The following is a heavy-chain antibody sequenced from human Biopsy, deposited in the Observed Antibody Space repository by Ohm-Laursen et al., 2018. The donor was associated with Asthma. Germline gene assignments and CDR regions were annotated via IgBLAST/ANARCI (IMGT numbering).Heavy chain of an antibody. Sequence: SLRLSCAASGFVFSQSGMHWVRQAPGKGLEWLALIWYDGINKFYADSVKGRITVSRDQSKSTLYLQINSLRADDTAVYYCARDFGNRYSETHLEYWGQGTLVTVSS. D-gene: IGHD3-10*01. CDR1: GFVFSQSG. V-gene: IGHV3-33*08. J-gene: IGHJ4*02. CDR3: ARDFGNRYSETHLEY. CDR2: IWYDGINK.